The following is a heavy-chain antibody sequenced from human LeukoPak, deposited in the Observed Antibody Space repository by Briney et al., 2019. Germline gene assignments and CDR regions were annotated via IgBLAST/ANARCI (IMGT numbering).Heavy chain of an antibody. V-gene: IGHV3-7*01. Sequence: PGGSLRLSCAASGFTFSSYWMSWVRQAPGKGLEWVANIKQDGSEKYYVDSVKGRFTISRDNAKNSLYLQMNSLRAEDTAVHYCARAMADFWSGYAFDYWGQGTLVTVSS. CDR2: IKQDGSEK. CDR1: GFTFSSYW. CDR3: ARAMADFWSGYAFDY. J-gene: IGHJ4*02. D-gene: IGHD3-3*01.